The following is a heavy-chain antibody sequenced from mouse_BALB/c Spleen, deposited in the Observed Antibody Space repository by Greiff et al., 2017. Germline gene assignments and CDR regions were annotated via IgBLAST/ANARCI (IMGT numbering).Heavy chain of an antibody. CDR3: AGITTVVADYAMDY. CDR1: GYSITSDYA. V-gene: IGHV3-2*02. J-gene: IGHJ4*01. D-gene: IGHD1-1*01. Sequence: EVKLQESGPGLVKPSQSLSLTCTVTGYSITSDYAWNWIRQFPGNKLEWMGYISYSGSTSYNPSLKSRISITRDTSKNQFFLQLNSVTTEDTATYYCAGITTVVADYAMDYWGQGTSVTVSS. CDR2: ISYSGST.